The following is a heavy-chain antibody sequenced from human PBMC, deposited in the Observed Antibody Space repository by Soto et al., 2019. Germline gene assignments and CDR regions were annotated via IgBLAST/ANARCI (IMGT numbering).Heavy chain of an antibody. D-gene: IGHD6-19*01. CDR3: ARMYSSGSGWFHP. V-gene: IGHV4-31*03. CDR1: GYSITAGGYY. Sequence: SETLSLTCFVSGYSITAGGYYWSWIRHHPGKGLEWIGSFYSSGSIIYNPSLRSRVPISGDTSSNQFSMSLTSVTAADTARYYCARMYSSGSGWFHPWGQGTLVTVSS. J-gene: IGHJ5*02. CDR2: FYSSGSI.